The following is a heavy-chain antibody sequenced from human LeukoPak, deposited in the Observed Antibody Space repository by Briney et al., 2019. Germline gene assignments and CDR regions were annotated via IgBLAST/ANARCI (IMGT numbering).Heavy chain of an antibody. V-gene: IGHV4-38-2*02. CDR1: GYSISSGYY. CDR3: AIAIVPAAIPGHYFDY. CDR2: IYHSGST. Sequence: SETLSLTCTVSGYSISSGYYWGWIRPPPGKGLEWIGSIYHSGSTYYNPSLKSRVTISVDTSKNQFSLKLSSVTAADTAVYYCAIAIVPAAIPGHYFDYWGQGTLVTVSS. J-gene: IGHJ4*02. D-gene: IGHD2-2*01.